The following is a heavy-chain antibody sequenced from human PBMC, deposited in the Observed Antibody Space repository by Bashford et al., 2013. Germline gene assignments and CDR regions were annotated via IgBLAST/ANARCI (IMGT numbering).Heavy chain of an antibody. Sequence: ASVKVSCKASGYTFTSYYMHWVRQAPGQGLEWMGWISAYNGNTNYAQKLQGRVTMTTDTSTSTAYMELRSLRSDDTAVYYCARVLVGAATFDYWGQGTLVTVSS. D-gene: IGHD1-26*01. CDR3: ARVLVGAATFDY. CDR1: GYTFTSYY. V-gene: IGHV1-18*04. CDR2: ISAYNGNT. J-gene: IGHJ4*02.